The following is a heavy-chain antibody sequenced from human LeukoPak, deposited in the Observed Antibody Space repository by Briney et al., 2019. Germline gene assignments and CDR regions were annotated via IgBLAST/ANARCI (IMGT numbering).Heavy chain of an antibody. V-gene: IGHV4-59*01. CDR1: GGSISTYY. CDR2: IYYSGIT. J-gene: IGHJ4*02. D-gene: IGHD6-13*01. CDR3: ARRLAVTGRYYFDY. Sequence: SETLSLTCTVSGGSISTYYWTWIRQPPGRGLEWIGYIYYSGITNYNPSLKSRVTMSVDTSGNQFSLRLNSVTAADTAVYYCARRLAVTGRYYFDYWGQGTLVTVSS.